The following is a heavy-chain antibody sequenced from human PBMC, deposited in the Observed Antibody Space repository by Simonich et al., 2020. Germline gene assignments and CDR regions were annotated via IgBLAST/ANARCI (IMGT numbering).Heavy chain of an antibody. V-gene: IGHV4-34*01. D-gene: IGHD1-1*01. J-gene: IGHJ3*02. CDR1: GGSFSGYY. CDR2: INHSGST. CDR3: ARGKGWKNAFDI. Sequence: QVQLQQWGAGLLKPSETLSLTCAVYGGSFSGYYWSWIRQPPGKGLEWIGEINHSGSTHDNPYLKSRVTISVDTSKNQFSLKLSSVTAADTAVYYCARGKGWKNAFDIWGQGTMVTVSS.